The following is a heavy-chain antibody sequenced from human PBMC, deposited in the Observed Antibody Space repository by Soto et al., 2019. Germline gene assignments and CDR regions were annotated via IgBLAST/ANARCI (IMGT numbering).Heavy chain of an antibody. J-gene: IGHJ5*02. D-gene: IGHD3-10*01. V-gene: IGHV4-59*01. CDR2: IYYSGST. CDR3: ARDPGYGSGVDP. CDR1: GGSISSYY. Sequence: QVQMQESGPGLVKPSETLSLTCTVSGGSISSYYGGWIRQPPGKGLELIGYIYYSGSTNYNPSLRSRVTISVDTSKSQFSLKLSSVTAADTAVYYCARDPGYGSGVDPWGQGTLVTVSS.